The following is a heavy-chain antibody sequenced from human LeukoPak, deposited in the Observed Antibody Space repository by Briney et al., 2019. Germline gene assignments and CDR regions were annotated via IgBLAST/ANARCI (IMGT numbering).Heavy chain of an antibody. CDR3: ARDLRMTTVTTGDY. CDR2: INPSGTST. D-gene: IGHD4-17*01. CDR1: GDTFTSYY. Sequence: GASVKVSCKASGDTFTSYYMHWVRQAPGQGLECMGIINPSGTSTSYAQKFQGRVTMTRDMSTSTVYMELSSLRSEDTAVYYCARDLRMTTVTTGDYWGQGTLVTVSS. J-gene: IGHJ4*02. V-gene: IGHV1-46*01.